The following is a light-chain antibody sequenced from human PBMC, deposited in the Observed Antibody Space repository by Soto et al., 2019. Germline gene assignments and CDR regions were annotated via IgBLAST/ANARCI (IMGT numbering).Light chain of an antibody. CDR2: GAS. CDR3: QQYGSSPFT. V-gene: IGKV3-20*01. J-gene: IGKJ3*01. Sequence: EIVLTQSPGTLSLSPGERATLSCRASRSVSSSYLAWYQQKPGQAPRLLIYGASSGATGIPDRFSGSGSGTDFTLTISRLEPEDFAVYYCQQYGSSPFTFGPGTTVDMK. CDR1: RSVSSSY.